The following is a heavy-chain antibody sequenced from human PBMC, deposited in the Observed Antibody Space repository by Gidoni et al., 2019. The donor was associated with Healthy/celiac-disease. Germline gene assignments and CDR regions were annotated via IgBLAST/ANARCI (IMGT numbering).Heavy chain of an antibody. CDR2: IIPTFGTA. CDR3: ARAPAARVPRYGMDV. D-gene: IGHD2-2*01. V-gene: IGHV1-69*06. Sequence: QVQLVQSGAEVKKPGSSLKVSCTASGGTFSSYAISWVRQAPGQGLEWMGGIIPTFGTANYAQKFQGRVTITADKSTSTAYMELSSLRSEDTAVYYCARAPAARVPRYGMDVWGQGTTVTVSS. CDR1: GGTFSSYA. J-gene: IGHJ6*02.